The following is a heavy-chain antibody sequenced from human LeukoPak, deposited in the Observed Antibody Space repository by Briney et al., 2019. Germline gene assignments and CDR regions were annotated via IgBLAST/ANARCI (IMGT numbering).Heavy chain of an antibody. CDR1: GYTFTSYD. Sequence: ASVKVSCKASGYTFTSYDFNWVRQATGQRPEWMGWMSPNSGDTGYAQKFQDRVTMTRNTSISTAYMELSSLRSDDTAVYYCARGPPNWGFDYWGPGTLVTVSS. CDR3: ARGPPNWGFDY. CDR2: MSPNSGDT. V-gene: IGHV1-8*01. D-gene: IGHD7-27*01. J-gene: IGHJ4*02.